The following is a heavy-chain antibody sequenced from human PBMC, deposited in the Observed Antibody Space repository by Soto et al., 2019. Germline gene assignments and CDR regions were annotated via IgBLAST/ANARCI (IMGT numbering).Heavy chain of an antibody. D-gene: IGHD3-10*01. Sequence: QVQLQESGPGLVKPSQTLSLTCTVSGGSISSGDYYWSWIRQHPGKGLEWIGYIYYSGSTYYNPSLKSRVTISVDTSQNQFSLKPSSVTAADTAVYYCARDNPITMVRGVFFDYWGQGTLVTVSS. CDR1: GGSISSGDYY. J-gene: IGHJ4*02. V-gene: IGHV4-31*03. CDR3: ARDNPITMVRGVFFDY. CDR2: IYYSGST.